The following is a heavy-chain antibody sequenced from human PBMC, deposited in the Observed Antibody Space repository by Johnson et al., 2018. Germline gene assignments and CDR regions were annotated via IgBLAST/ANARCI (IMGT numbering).Heavy chain of an antibody. J-gene: IGHJ3*02. CDR3: ARDKWDLTNDAFDI. V-gene: IGHV4-61*01. D-gene: IGHD1-26*01. Sequence: QVQLQESGPGLVKPSEALSLTCTVSGGSLSSGSYYWSWIRQPPGKGLEWIGYIYYSGNTNYNPSLKSRVTISVDTSKNQFSLKLSSVTAADTAVYFCARDKWDLTNDAFDIWGQGTMVIVSS. CDR1: GGSLSSGSYY. CDR2: IYYSGNT.